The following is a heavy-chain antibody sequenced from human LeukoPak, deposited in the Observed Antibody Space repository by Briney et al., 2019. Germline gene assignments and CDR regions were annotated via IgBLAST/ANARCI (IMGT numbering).Heavy chain of an antibody. Sequence: GGSLRLSCAASGFTFSSYAMSWVRQAPGKGLEWVSTIRGSGGGTYYADSVKGRFTISRDNSKNTLYLQMNSLRDEDTALYYCAKARIGVAGYFDYWGQGTLVTVSS. J-gene: IGHJ4*02. CDR1: GFTFSSYA. CDR2: IRGSGGGT. CDR3: AKARIGVAGYFDY. V-gene: IGHV3-23*01. D-gene: IGHD6-19*01.